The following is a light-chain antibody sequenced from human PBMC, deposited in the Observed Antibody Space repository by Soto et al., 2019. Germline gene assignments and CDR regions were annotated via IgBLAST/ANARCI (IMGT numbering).Light chain of an antibody. V-gene: IGKV1-39*01. CDR1: QSISSY. J-gene: IGKJ5*01. CDR2: AAS. Sequence: DIQMTQSPSSLSASVGDRVTITCRASQSISSYLNWYQQKPGKAPKLLIYAASSLQSGVTSRFSGSGAGTDFTLTISSLQPEDVATYYCQQRYSTLSITFGQGTQLEIK. CDR3: QQRYSTLSIT.